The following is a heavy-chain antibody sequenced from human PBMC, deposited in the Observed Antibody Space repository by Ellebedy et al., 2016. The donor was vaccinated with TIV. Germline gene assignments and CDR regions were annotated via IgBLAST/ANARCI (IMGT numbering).Heavy chain of an antibody. V-gene: IGHV3-73*01. CDR2: IRSKINDYAT. Sequence: GGSLRLSCAVSEFTFSASAIHWVRQASGKGLEWVGLIRSKINDYATSYTASVKGRFTISRDDSKNTAFLQMNGLKTEDTAVYYCTSPLGVAGSSPRWGQGTLVTVSS. CDR1: EFTFSASA. J-gene: IGHJ4*02. D-gene: IGHD6-19*01. CDR3: TSPLGVAGSSPR.